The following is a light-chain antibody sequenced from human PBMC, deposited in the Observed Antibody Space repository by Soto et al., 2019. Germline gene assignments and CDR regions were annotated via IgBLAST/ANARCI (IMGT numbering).Light chain of an antibody. CDR2: DAS. V-gene: IGKV3-15*01. CDR1: QSVSVN. J-gene: IGKJ5*01. Sequence: EVVMRQSPATLSVSPGEKVTLSCRASQSVSVNLAWYQQKPGQAPRLLFYDASTRPTGIPARFSGSGSGTEFTLTISSLQSEDFAVYYCQQYNNWPPITFGQGTRLEIK. CDR3: QQYNNWPPIT.